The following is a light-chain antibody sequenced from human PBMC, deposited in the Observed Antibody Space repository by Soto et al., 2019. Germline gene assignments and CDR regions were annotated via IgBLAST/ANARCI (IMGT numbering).Light chain of an antibody. CDR3: CSYVGATTDV. CDR2: EGI. J-gene: IGLJ1*01. Sequence: QSALTQPASVSGSPGQSITISCTGTSSTVGGFIVGSCEQQHPGKAHKVLIYEGIKRPSGVSNRFSGSTSGCTASVMISGLHAADEAVYYCCSYVGATTDVVGTGTKVTVL. CDR1: SSTVGGFIV. V-gene: IGLV2-23*01.